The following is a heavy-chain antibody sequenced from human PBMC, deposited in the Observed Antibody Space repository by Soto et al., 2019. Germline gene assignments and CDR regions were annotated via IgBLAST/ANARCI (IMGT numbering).Heavy chain of an antibody. CDR3: ARGDGTYAILTGYRVNFQH. D-gene: IGHD3-9*01. V-gene: IGHV4-30-4*01. J-gene: IGHJ1*01. CDR2: IYYSGST. Sequence: TLSLTCTVSGGSVSSGDYFWSWIRQSPGKGLEWIGYIYYSGSTYYNPSLKSRITISVDTSKNQFSLKLSSVTAADTAVYYCARGDGTYAILTGYRVNFQHSGQGTLVTDSS. CDR1: GGSVSSGDYF.